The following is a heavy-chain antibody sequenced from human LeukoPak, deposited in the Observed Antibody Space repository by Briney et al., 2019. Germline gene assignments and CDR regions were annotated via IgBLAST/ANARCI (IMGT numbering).Heavy chain of an antibody. J-gene: IGHJ4*02. CDR3: AKDIGVGSCNGCLFDY. CDR2: ISWDGGST. D-gene: IGHD2-15*01. V-gene: IGHV3-43*01. CDR1: GFTFDDYT. Sequence: GGSLRLSCAASGFTFDDYTMHWVRQAPGKGLEWVSLISWDGGSTYYADSVKGRFTISRDNSKNSLYLQMNSLRTEDIALYYCAKDIGVGSCNGCLFDYWGQGTLVTVSS.